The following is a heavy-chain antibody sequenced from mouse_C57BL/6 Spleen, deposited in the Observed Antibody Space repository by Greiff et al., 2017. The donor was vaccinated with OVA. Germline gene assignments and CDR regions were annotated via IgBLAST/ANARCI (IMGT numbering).Heavy chain of an antibody. CDR2: ISSGSSTI. D-gene: IGHD3-1*01. V-gene: IGHV5-17*01. Sequence: EVMLVESGGGLVKPGGSLKLSCAASGFTFSDYGMHWVRQAPEKGLEWVAYISSGSSTIYYADTVKGRFTISRDNAKNTLFLQMTSLRSEDTAMYYCAREQLSYWGQGTLVTVSA. CDR3: AREQLSY. CDR1: GFTFSDYG. J-gene: IGHJ3*01.